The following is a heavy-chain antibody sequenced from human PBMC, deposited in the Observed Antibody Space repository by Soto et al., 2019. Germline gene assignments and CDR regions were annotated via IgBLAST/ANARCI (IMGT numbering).Heavy chain of an antibody. CDR1: GFTFSSYS. CDR3: ASSCSGGSCYGYYYGMDV. V-gene: IGHV3-21*01. D-gene: IGHD2-15*01. Sequence: SLRLSCAASGFTFSSYSMNWVRQAPGKGLEWVSSISSSSSYIYYADSVKGRFTISRDNAKNSLYLQMNSLRAEDTAVYYCASSCSGGSCYGYYYGMDVWGQGTTVTVSS. CDR2: ISSSSSYI. J-gene: IGHJ6*02.